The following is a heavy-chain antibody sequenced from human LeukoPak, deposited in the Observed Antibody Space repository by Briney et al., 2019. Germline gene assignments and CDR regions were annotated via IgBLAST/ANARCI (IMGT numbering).Heavy chain of an antibody. D-gene: IGHD6-6*01. CDR1: RYTFTGYY. J-gene: IGHJ3*02. V-gene: IGHV1-2*02. CDR3: VGIAARPPPWAFDI. CDR2: INPNRGVT. Sequence: SSVKVSCKASRYTFTGYYMHWVRQAPGPGLEWLGWINPNRGVTNNLQKCHGRVTMTRDTSISTAYMELSSLRSEDTAVDYCVGIAARPPPWAFDIWGQGTMVTVSS.